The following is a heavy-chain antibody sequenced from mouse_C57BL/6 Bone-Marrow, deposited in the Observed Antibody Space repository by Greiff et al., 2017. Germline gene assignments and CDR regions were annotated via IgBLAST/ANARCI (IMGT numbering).Heavy chain of an antibody. CDR1: GYNFTSYW. V-gene: IGHV1-69*01. D-gene: IGHD2-5*01. Sequence: QVQLQQPGAELVMPGASVKLSCKASGYNFTSYWMHWVKQRPGQGLEWIGEIDPSDSYTTYNQKFKGKSTLTVDKSSRTAYMQLSSLTSEDSAVYYCARRYYSKTWNFDYWGQGTTLTVSS. CDR2: IDPSDSYT. CDR3: ARRYYSKTWNFDY. J-gene: IGHJ2*01.